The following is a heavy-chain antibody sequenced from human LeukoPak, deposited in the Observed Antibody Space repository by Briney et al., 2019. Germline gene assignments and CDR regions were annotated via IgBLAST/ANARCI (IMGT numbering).Heavy chain of an antibody. J-gene: IGHJ4*02. CDR1: GGSFSGYC. V-gene: IGHV4-34*01. CDR3: ARAPIRITMVRGVIGYFDY. CDR2: INHSGST. Sequence: NPSETLSLTCAVYGGSFSGYCWSWIRQPPGKGLEWIGEINHSGSTNYNPSLKSRVTISVDTSKNQFSLKLSSVTAADTAVYYCARAPIRITMVRGVIGYFDYWGQGTLVTVSS. D-gene: IGHD3-10*01.